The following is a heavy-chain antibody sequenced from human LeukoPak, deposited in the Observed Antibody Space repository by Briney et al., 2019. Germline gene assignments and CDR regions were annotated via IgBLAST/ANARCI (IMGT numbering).Heavy chain of an antibody. Sequence: SETLSLTCTVSGGSISSYYWGWIRQPPGKGLEWIGSIYHSGSTYYNPSLKSRVTISVDRSKNQFSLKLSSVTAADTAVYYCARRVQTNYDFWSGYYFDYWGQGTLVTVSS. CDR3: ARRVQTNYDFWSGYYFDY. CDR2: IYHSGST. J-gene: IGHJ4*02. CDR1: GGSISSYY. V-gene: IGHV4-39*07. D-gene: IGHD3-3*01.